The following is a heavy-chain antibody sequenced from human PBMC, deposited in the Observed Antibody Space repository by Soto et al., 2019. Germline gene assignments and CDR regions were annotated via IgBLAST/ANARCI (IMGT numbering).Heavy chain of an antibody. D-gene: IGHD3-3*01. CDR2: IYYSGST. CDR1: GGSISSYY. Sequence: SETLSLTCTVSGGSISSYYWTWIRQPPGKGLEWIGYIYYSGSTNHNPSLKSRVTISVDTSKNQFSLKLSSVTAADTAVYYCARVNDFWTGYYSTNWLDPWGQGTLVTSPQ. J-gene: IGHJ5*02. CDR3: ARVNDFWTGYYSTNWLDP. V-gene: IGHV4-59*01.